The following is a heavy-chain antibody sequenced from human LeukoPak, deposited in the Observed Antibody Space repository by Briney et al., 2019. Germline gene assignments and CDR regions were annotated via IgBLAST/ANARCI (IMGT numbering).Heavy chain of an antibody. Sequence: GASVTVSCTASGYTFTNNYLHWVRQAPGQGLEWMGMIYPRDGSTSYAQKFQGRATLTRATSTSTVYMELSSLGSEDTAVYYCASVYKYGMDVWGQGTTVIVSS. J-gene: IGHJ6*02. CDR1: GYTFTNNY. CDR3: ASVYKYGMDV. V-gene: IGHV1-46*01. CDR2: IYPRDGST.